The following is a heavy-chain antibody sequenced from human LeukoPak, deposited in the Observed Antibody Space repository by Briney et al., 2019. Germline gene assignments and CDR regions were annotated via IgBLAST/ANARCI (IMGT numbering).Heavy chain of an antibody. V-gene: IGHV1-2*02. J-gene: IGHJ5*02. CDR1: GYTFTGYY. CDR3: TYDSSGYYYGWWFDP. Sequence: ASVKVSCKASGYTFTGYYMHWVRQAPGQGLEWMGWINPNSGGTNYAQEFQGRVTMTRDTSISTAYMELSRLRSDDTAVYYCTYDSSGYYYGWWFDPWGQGTLVTVSS. CDR2: INPNSGGT. D-gene: IGHD3-22*01.